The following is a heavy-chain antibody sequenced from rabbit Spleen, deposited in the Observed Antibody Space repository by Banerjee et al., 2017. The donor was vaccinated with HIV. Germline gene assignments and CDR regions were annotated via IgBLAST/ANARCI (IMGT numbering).Heavy chain of an antibody. Sequence: QSLEESGGDLVKPGASLTLTCIASGVSFSGSSYMCWVRQAPGKGLEWIACIEGGSSSFTYFASWAKGRFTISKTSSTTVTLQMTSLTAADTATYFCARGVINDNDAYDLWGPGTLVTVS. D-gene: IGHD2-1*01. J-gene: IGHJ4*01. CDR3: ARGVINDNDAYDL. CDR2: IEGGSSSFT. CDR1: GVSFSGSSY. V-gene: IGHV1S40*01.